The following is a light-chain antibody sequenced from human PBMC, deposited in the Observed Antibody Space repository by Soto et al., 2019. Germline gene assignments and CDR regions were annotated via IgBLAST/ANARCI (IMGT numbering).Light chain of an antibody. V-gene: IGLV3-21*02. J-gene: IGLJ2*01. Sequence: SYELTQPPSVSVAPGQTATITCGGNNIGSKSVHWYQQRPCQAPVLVVYDDRDRPSGIPDRFSGSNSGNTATLTISRVEVGDEAEYHCQEWDSTLDQWIFGRGTQLTVL. CDR3: QEWDSTLDQWI. CDR2: DDR. CDR1: NIGSKS.